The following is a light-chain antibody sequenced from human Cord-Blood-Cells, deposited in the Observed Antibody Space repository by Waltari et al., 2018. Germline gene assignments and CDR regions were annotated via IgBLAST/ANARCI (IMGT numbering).Light chain of an antibody. CDR3: KQYYSTPVT. J-gene: IGKJ4*01. Sequence: IVMTQSPDSLAVSLGERPTINCKSSQIVLYSSNNKNYLAWYQQKPGQPPKLLIYWASTRESGFPDRLSGRESWTNFTFTISSRQAEDVAVYYCKQYYSTPVTFGGGTKVEIK. V-gene: IGKV4-1*01. CDR2: WAS. CDR1: QIVLYSSNNKNY.